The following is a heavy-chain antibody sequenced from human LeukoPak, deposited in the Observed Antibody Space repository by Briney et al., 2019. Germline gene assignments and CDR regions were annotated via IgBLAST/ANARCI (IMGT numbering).Heavy chain of an antibody. Sequence: PGGSLRLSCAVSGFTFSSHAMYWVRQAPGKGLEFVSAISGNGESSYYADSVKGRLTISRDNSKNTLYLQMGSLRTEDMAVYYCAREKGSEVWFGEFDYWGQGTLVTVSS. D-gene: IGHD3-10*01. CDR2: ISGNGESS. V-gene: IGHV3-64*02. J-gene: IGHJ4*02. CDR3: AREKGSEVWFGEFDY. CDR1: GFTFSSHA.